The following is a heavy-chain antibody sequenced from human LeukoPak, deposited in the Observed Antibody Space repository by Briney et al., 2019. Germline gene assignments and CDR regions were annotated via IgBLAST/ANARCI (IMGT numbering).Heavy chain of an antibody. V-gene: IGHV4-34*01. CDR2: INHSGST. Sequence: SETLSLTCAVYGGSFSGYYWSWIRQPPGKGLEWMGEINHSGSTNYNPSLKSRVTISVDTSKNQFSLKLSSVTAADTAVYYCARGAAYYYGSGSYGHWFDPWGKGTMVTVSS. CDR3: ARGAAYYYGSGSYGHWFDP. J-gene: IGHJ5*01. CDR1: GGSFSGYY. D-gene: IGHD3-10*01.